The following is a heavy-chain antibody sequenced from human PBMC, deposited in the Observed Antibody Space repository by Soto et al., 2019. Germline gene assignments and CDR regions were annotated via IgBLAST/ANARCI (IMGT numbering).Heavy chain of an antibody. J-gene: IGHJ4*02. CDR2: IYYSATT. CDR3: AREPYLPRARNDF. D-gene: IGHD3-10*01. Sequence: PSETLSLTCTVSGGSISSADFFWTWLRQPPGKGLEWLGYIYYSATTYYNPPLKGRLIISIDTSRNQFSLSLNSVTAADTAVYFCAREPYLPRARNDFWGQGAQVTVSS. V-gene: IGHV4-30-4*01. CDR1: GGSISSADFF.